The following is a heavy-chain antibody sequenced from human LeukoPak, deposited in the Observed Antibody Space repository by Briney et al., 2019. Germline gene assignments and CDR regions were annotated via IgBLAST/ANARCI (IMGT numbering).Heavy chain of an antibody. D-gene: IGHD1-7*01. CDR2: ISGSGGSV. CDR1: GFTFSSYA. J-gene: IGHJ4*02. CDR3: AKDKRDWNYEEDYFDY. V-gene: IGHV3-23*01. Sequence: PGGSLRLSCAASGFTFSSYAMSWVRQAPGKGLEWVSAISGSGGSVYYADSVKGRFTISRDNSKNTLYLQMNSLRAEDTAVYYCAKDKRDWNYEEDYFDYWGQGTLVTVSS.